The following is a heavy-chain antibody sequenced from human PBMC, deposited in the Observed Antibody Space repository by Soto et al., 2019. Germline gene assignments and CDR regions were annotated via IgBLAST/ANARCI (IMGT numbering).Heavy chain of an antibody. D-gene: IGHD6-6*01. V-gene: IGHV1-2*02. J-gene: IGHJ4*02. CDR1: GYTFTGYY. CDR2: INPNNGGT. CDR3: ARGMSIAARPVHFDY. Sequence: GASVKVSCKASGYTFTGYYMHWVRQAPGQGLEWMGWINPNNGGTNYAQKFQGRVTMTTDTSTSTAYMELRSLRSDDTAVYYCARGMSIAARPVHFDYWGQGTLVTVSS.